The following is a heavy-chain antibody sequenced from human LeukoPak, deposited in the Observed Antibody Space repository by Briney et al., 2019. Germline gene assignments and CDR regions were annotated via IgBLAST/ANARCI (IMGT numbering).Heavy chain of an antibody. D-gene: IGHD6-13*01. CDR3: AIGYTYGKMDV. CDR1: GGSVSSGSYY. CDR2: IYYSGST. J-gene: IGHJ6*02. V-gene: IGHV4-61*01. Sequence: SETLSLTCTVSGGSVSSGSYYWSWIQQPPGKGLEWIGYIYYSGSTNYNPSLKSRVTISVDTSKNQFSLKLSSVTAADTAVYYCAIGYTYGKMDVWGQGTTVTVSS.